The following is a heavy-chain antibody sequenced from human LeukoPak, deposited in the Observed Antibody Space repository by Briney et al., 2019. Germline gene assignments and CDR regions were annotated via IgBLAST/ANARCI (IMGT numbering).Heavy chain of an antibody. Sequence: AVKVSCTASGGTFTSYAISWVRHAPGQGLEWMGGIITIIGTTNYAQTFQGRVTITAGESTSTAYMELSSLRSEDTGVYYCARAQYYYGSGSYYPGLFYYYDMDVWGKGATVTVSS. J-gene: IGHJ6*04. D-gene: IGHD3-10*01. V-gene: IGHV1-69*01. CDR1: GGTFTSYA. CDR3: ARAQYYYGSGSYYPGLFYYYDMDV. CDR2: IITIIGTT.